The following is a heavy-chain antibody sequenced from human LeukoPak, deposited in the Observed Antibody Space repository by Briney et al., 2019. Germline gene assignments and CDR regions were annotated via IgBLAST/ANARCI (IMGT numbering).Heavy chain of an antibody. Sequence: GGSLRLSCADSGFTFSSYAMSWVRQAPGKGLEWVSAISAGGGTTYYADSVKGRFTISRDKSKNTLYLQMNSLRAEDTAVYYCAKGYYYGSGSFGWFDSWGQGTLVTVSS. CDR3: AKGYYYGSGSFGWFDS. CDR1: GFTFSSYA. J-gene: IGHJ5*01. V-gene: IGHV3-23*01. CDR2: ISAGGGTT. D-gene: IGHD3-10*01.